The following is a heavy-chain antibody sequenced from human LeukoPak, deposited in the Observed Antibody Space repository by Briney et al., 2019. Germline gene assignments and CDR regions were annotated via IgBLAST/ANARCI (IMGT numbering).Heavy chain of an antibody. CDR2: ISWSSGSI. CDR3: AKDKQGGDYYESSGPFDY. D-gene: IGHD3-22*01. CDR1: GFTFDGYA. V-gene: IGHV3-9*01. J-gene: IGHJ4*02. Sequence: GGSLRLSCAASGFTFDGYAMHWVRQAPGKGLEWVSGISWSSGSIAYADSVKGRFTISRDNAKNSLYLQMNSLRAEDTALYYCAKDKQGGDYYESSGPFDYWGQGTLVTVSS.